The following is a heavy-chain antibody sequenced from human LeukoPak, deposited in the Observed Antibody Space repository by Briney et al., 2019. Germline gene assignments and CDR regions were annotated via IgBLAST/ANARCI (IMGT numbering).Heavy chain of an antibody. CDR2: IYYSGST. CDR1: GGSISSYY. V-gene: IGHV4-59*08. CDR3: ARGMYYYDGSGDY. J-gene: IGHJ4*02. Sequence: PSETLSLTCNVSGGSISSYYWSWVRQPPGKGLEWIGYIYYSGSTNYSPSLKSRVTISINTSKNQFSLNLTSVTAADTAVYYCARGMYYYDGSGDYRGQGIQVTVSS. D-gene: IGHD3-22*01.